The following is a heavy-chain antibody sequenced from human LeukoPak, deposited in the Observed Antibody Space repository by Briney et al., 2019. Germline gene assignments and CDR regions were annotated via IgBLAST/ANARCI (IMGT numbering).Heavy chain of an antibody. Sequence: ASVKISCKASGYTFTSYDINWVRQATGQGLEWMGWMNPNSGNTGYAQNFQGRVTMTRNTSISTAYMELSSLRSEDTAVYYCARVPRTSPSYYFDYWGQGTLVTVSS. CDR2: MNPNSGNT. J-gene: IGHJ4*02. CDR3: ARVPRTSPSYYFDY. V-gene: IGHV1-8*01. CDR1: GYTFTSYD. D-gene: IGHD3-16*01.